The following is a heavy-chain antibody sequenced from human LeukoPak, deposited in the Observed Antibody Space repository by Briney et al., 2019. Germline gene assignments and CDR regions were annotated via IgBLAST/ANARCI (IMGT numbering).Heavy chain of an antibody. Sequence: PSETLSLTCTVSGGSISSSSYYWGWIRQPPGKGLEWIGSIYYSGSTYYNPSLKSRVTISVDTSKNQFSLKLSSATAADTAVYYCATKVVGNDEYFQHWGQGTLVTVSS. CDR3: ATKVVGNDEYFQH. CDR1: GGSISSSSYY. CDR2: IYYSGST. J-gene: IGHJ1*01. D-gene: IGHD2-2*01. V-gene: IGHV4-39*01.